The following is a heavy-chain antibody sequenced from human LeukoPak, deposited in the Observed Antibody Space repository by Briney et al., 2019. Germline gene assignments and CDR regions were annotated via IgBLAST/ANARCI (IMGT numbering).Heavy chain of an antibody. CDR2: IYYSGST. CDR3: ARGSYDILTGYSTLGEY. V-gene: IGHV4-59*12. Sequence: KPSETLSLTCSVSGGSISSYYWSWIRQPPGKGLEWIGYIYYSGSTNYNPSLKSRVTISLDTSKNHFYLKLSSVTAADTAVYYCARGSYDILTGYSTLGEYWGQGTLVTVSS. J-gene: IGHJ4*02. D-gene: IGHD3-9*01. CDR1: GGSISSYY.